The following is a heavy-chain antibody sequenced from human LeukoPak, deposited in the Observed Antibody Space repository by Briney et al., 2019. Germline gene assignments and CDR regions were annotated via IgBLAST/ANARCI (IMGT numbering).Heavy chain of an antibody. CDR3: AKPLYCSGGSCYSGGIYY. CDR2: ISYDGSNK. V-gene: IGHV3-30*18. D-gene: IGHD2-15*01. Sequence: GGSLRLSCAASGFTFSSYGMHWVRQAPGKGLEWVAVISYDGSNKYYADSVKGRFTISRDNSKNTLYLQMNSLRAEDTAVYYCAKPLYCSGGSCYSGGIYYWGQGTLVTVSS. CDR1: GFTFSSYG. J-gene: IGHJ4*02.